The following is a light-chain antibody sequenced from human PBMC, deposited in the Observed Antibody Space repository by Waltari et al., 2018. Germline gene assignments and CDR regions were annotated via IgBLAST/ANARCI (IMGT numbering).Light chain of an antibody. J-gene: IGKJ3*01. V-gene: IGKV1-33*01. CDR2: DVS. CDR3: QQHDNLPRT. CDR1: QDINDS. Sequence: DFQMTQPPSSLPASVGDRVTITCQASQDINDSLNWYQQKPGRAPKLLIYDVSNLERGVPSRFSGSGSGTHFTFTITSLQPEDFATYYCQQHDNLPRTFGPGTRVDIK.